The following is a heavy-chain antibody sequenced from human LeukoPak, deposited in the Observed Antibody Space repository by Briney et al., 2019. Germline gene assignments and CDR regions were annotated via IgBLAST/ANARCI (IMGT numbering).Heavy chain of an antibody. J-gene: IGHJ6*02. CDR1: GFPFSNYD. D-gene: IGHD1-26*01. CDR2: IDTVGNT. CDR3: IRIRTREHQYGMDV. Sequence: TGGSLRLSCGASGFPFSNYDMHWVRQAPGKGLDWVSAIDTVGNTYYSGSVKGRFTISRENTQNSLFLQMNSLKDGDTALYYCIRIRTREHQYGMDVRGQGTTVTVSS. V-gene: IGHV3-13*01.